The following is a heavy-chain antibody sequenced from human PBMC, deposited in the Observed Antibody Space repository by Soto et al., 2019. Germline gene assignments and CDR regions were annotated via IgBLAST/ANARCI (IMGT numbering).Heavy chain of an antibody. Sequence: QVQLVQSGAEVKKPGSSVKVSCKASGGTFSSYAISWVRQAPGQGLEWMGGIIPIFGTANYAQKFQGRDTITADKSTSTAYMELSSLRSEDTAVYYCATDSIVVVPAAIPVSLYYYYYYGMDVWGQGTTVTVSS. CDR3: ATDSIVVVPAAIPVSLYYYYYYGMDV. CDR2: IIPIFGTA. D-gene: IGHD2-2*02. CDR1: GGTFSSYA. J-gene: IGHJ6*02. V-gene: IGHV1-69*06.